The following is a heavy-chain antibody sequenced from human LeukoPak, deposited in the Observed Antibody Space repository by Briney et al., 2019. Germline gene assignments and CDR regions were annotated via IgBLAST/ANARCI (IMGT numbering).Heavy chain of an antibody. J-gene: IGHJ4*02. V-gene: IGHV3-30*18. Sequence: PGKSLRLSCAASGFTFSSYGMHWVRQAPGKGLEWVAVISYDGNNKYYADSVKGRFTISRDNSKNTLYLQMNSLRAKDTAVYYCAKGALVATIGGYFDYWGQGTLVTVSS. CDR3: AKGALVATIGGYFDY. CDR2: ISYDGNNK. D-gene: IGHD5-12*01. CDR1: GFTFSSYG.